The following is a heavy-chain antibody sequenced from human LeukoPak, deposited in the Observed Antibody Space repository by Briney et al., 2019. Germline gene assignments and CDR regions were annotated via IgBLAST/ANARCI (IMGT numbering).Heavy chain of an antibody. D-gene: IGHD6-19*01. CDR2: ISSSSSYT. J-gene: IGHJ4*02. V-gene: IGHV3-11*05. Sequence: GGSLRLSCAASGFTLSDYYMSWIRQAPGKGLEWVSYISSSSSYTNYADSVKGRFTISRDNAKNSLYLQMNSLRAEDTAVYYCAREGRGWYYFDYWGQGTLVTVSS. CDR3: AREGRGWYYFDY. CDR1: GFTLSDYY.